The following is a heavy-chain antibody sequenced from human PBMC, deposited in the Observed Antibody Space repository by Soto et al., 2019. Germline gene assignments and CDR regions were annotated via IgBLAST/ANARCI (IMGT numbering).Heavy chain of an antibody. D-gene: IGHD2-21*01. CDR1: GVSIHNSHSF. Sequence: ETLSLTCAVSGVSIHNSHSFWGWIRQPPGKGLEFIANVYYSGGAHYNPSFKSRVTISVDTATNQVSLRMSSVTAADTAVYFCGRVVEGATRHTDFDSWGQGILVTVSS. CDR2: VYYSGGA. CDR3: GRVVEGATRHTDFDS. J-gene: IGHJ5*01. V-gene: IGHV4-39*01.